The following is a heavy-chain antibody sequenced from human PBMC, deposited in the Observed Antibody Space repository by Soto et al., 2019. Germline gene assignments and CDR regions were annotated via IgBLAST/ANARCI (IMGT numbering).Heavy chain of an antibody. CDR1: GFTFSSYA. D-gene: IGHD1-1*01. Sequence: EVPLVESGGGLVQPGGSLRLSCAASGFTFSSYAMHWVRQAPGKGLEYVSAISSNGGSTYYANSVKGRFTISRDNSKNTLYLQMGSLRAEDMAVYYCARGDVEMATTPFDYWGQGTLVTVSS. J-gene: IGHJ4*02. CDR2: ISSNGGST. V-gene: IGHV3-64*01. CDR3: ARGDVEMATTPFDY.